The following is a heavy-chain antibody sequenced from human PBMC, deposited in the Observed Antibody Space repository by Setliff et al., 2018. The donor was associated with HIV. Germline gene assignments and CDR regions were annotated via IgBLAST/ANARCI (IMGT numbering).Heavy chain of an antibody. D-gene: IGHD7-27*01. V-gene: IGHV3-21*04. CDR2: ISSSYHL. J-gene: IGHJ2*01. CDR1: GFSFSDTF. CDR3: ARDNWGYDWYFDL. Sequence: GGSRRLSCTASGFSFSDTFNGYGLTWVSQAPGKGLEWVATISSSYHLFYADFVKGRFTISRDDAKNSLYLQMDSLGVEDTALYYCARDNWGYDWYFDLWGRGTLVTVSS.